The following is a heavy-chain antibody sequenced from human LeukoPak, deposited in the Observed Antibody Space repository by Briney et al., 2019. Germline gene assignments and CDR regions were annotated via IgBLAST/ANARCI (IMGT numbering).Heavy chain of an antibody. CDR1: GYTFTGYY. CDR3: ARELIGDYPPFDY. V-gene: IGHV1-69*13. CDR2: IIPIFGTA. D-gene: IGHD4-17*01. J-gene: IGHJ4*02. Sequence: SVKVSCKASGYTFTGYYMHWVRQAPGQGLEWMGGIIPIFGTANYAQKFQGRVTITADESTSTAYMELSSLRSEDTAVYYCARELIGDYPPFDYWGQGTLVTVSS.